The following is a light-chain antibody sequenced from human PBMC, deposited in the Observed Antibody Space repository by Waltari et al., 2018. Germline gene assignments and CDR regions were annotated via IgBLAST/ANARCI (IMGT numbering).Light chain of an antibody. V-gene: IGLV4-69*01. Sequence: LVLTQSPSASASLGASVTLTCSLPGEYSAYAIAWHQHLPLTGPRFLMTVNSDGSHKKWDGISDRFSGSSSDLDRYLIISRLQADDEADDFCQTWGTGFQVFGSGTKLTVL. CDR3: QTWGTGFQV. CDR1: GEYSAYA. CDR2: VNSDGSH. J-gene: IGLJ3*02.